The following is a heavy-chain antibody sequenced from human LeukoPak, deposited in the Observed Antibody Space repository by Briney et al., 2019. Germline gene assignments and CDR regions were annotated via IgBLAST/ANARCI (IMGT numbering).Heavy chain of an antibody. D-gene: IGHD2-2*01. CDR2: ISSSSSTI. CDR1: GFTVSSNY. V-gene: IGHV3-48*01. Sequence: GGSLRLSCAASGFTVSSNYMSWVRQAPGKGLEWVSYISSSSSTIYYADSVKGRFTISRDNAKNSLYLQMNSLRAEDTAVYYCARDWVVPAPGRWYFDLWGRGTLVTVSS. J-gene: IGHJ2*01. CDR3: ARDWVVPAPGRWYFDL.